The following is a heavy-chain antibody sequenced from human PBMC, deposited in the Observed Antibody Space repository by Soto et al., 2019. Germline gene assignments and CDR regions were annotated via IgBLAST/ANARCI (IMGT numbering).Heavy chain of an antibody. V-gene: IGHV3-20*04. Sequence: PGWSLRLSCAASGFTFDDYGMRWVRQAPGKGLEWVSGINWNGDSPGYADSVKGRFTISRDNAKNSLYLQMNSLRAEDTALYYCARDRSWQQQVRHYYAYPGHGTLVTVSS. CDR2: INWNGDSP. CDR3: ARDRSWQQQVRHYYAY. CDR1: GFTFDDYG. D-gene: IGHD6-13*01. J-gene: IGHJ4*01.